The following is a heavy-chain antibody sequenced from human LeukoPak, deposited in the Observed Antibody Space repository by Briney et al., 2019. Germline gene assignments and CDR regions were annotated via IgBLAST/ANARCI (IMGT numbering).Heavy chain of an antibody. CDR2: IYSGGST. CDR3: ARDFVAATPGVFGY. CDR1: GFTFSSYA. V-gene: IGHV3-66*01. D-gene: IGHD2-15*01. Sequence: GGSLRLSCAASGFTFSSYAMSWVRQAPGKGLEWVSVIYSGGSTYYADSVKGRFTISRDNSKNTLYLQMNSLRAEDTAVYYCARDFVAATPGVFGYWGQGTLVTVSS. J-gene: IGHJ4*02.